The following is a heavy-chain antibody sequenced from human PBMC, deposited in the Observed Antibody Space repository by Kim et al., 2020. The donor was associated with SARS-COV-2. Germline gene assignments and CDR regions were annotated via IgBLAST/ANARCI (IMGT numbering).Heavy chain of an antibody. CDR2: ISSSGSTI. D-gene: IGHD6-6*01. Sequence: GGSLRLSCAASGFTFSSYEMNWVRQAPGKGLEWVSYISSSGSTIYYADSVKGRFTISRDNAKNSLYLQMNSLRAEDTAVYYCASLGRGSSSNYWGQGTLVTVSS. CDR1: GFTFSSYE. J-gene: IGHJ4*02. V-gene: IGHV3-48*03. CDR3: ASLGRGSSSNY.